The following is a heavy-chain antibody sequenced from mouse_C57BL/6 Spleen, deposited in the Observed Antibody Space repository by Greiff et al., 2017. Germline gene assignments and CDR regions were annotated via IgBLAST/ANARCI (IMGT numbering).Heavy chain of an antibody. V-gene: IGHV5-9*01. CDR3: ARQGPLYYDYDKGFDY. CDR2: ISGGGGNT. D-gene: IGHD2-4*01. J-gene: IGHJ2*01. Sequence: EVHLVESGGGLVKPGGSLKLSCAASGFTFSSYTMSWVRQTPEKRLEWVATISGGGGNTYYPDSVKGRFTISRDNAKNTLYLQMSSLRSEDTALYYCARQGPLYYDYDKGFDYWGQGTTLTVSS. CDR1: GFTFSSYT.